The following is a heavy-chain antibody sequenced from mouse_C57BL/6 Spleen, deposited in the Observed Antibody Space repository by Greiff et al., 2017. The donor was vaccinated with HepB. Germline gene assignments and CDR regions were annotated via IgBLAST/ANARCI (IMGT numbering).Heavy chain of an antibody. D-gene: IGHD1-1*01. CDR3: VRGPSYYYGSSYGYFDV. CDR1: GFTFNTYA. Sequence: VQLKESGGGLVQPKGSLKLSCAASGFTFNTYAMHWVRQAPGKGLEWVARIRSKSSNYATYYADSVKDRFTISRDDSQSMLYLQMNNLKTEDTAMYYCVRGPSYYYGSSYGYFDVWGTGTTVTVSS. CDR2: IRSKSSNYAT. V-gene: IGHV10-3*01. J-gene: IGHJ1*03.